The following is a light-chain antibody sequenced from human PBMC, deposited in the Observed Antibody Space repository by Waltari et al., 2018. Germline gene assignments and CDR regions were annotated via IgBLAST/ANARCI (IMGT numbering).Light chain of an antibody. CDR3: QEYTTWLRGT. CDR1: PNVKSN. J-gene: IGKJ1*01. Sequence: EVLMTQSPATLSVSPGERATLSCRASPNVKSNVAWYQQKPGQAPRLLIYGASSRATVTPARFSGSGSGTEFNLTISSLQSEDFAVYYCQEYTTWLRGTFGQGTKVEIK. CDR2: GAS. V-gene: IGKV3-15*01.